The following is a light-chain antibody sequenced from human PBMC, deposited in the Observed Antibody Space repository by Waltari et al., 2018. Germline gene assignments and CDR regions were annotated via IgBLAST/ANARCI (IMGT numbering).Light chain of an antibody. CDR2: WAS. J-gene: IGKJ1*01. CDR1: QSVFYSSNNKND. V-gene: IGKV4-1*01. CDR3: QQYYSTPQA. Sequence: DIVMTQSPDSLAVSLGERAPIHRKSSQSVFYSSNNKNDLAWYQQKPGQPPKLLIYWASTRESGVPDRFSGSGSGTDFTLTISSLQAEDVAVYYCQQYYSTPQAFGQGTKVEIK.